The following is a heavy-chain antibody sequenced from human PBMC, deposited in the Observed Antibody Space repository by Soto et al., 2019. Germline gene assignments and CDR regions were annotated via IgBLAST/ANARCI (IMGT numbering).Heavy chain of an antibody. CDR2: INPNSGRT. V-gene: IGHV1-2*06. J-gene: IGHJ4*02. D-gene: IGHD5-12*01. Sequence: QVQLVQSGAEVKKPGASVKVSCKASGYSFTAYYMHWVRQAPGQGLEWMGRINPNSGRTKKSPKFQGRVTMTRDTAVTTFYMEVTWLRSDDTAVYYCARDWGQNSGYVWGQGTLVTVSS. CDR1: GYSFTAYY. CDR3: ARDWGQNSGYV.